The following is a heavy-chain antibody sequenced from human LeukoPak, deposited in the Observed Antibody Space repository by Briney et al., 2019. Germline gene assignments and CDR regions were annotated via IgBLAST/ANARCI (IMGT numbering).Heavy chain of an antibody. CDR2: IRYVGSNK. D-gene: IGHD6-6*01. CDR1: GLIYRIFG. Sequence: GLSLRLSRAASGLIYRIFGMHWVRGAWARAREGGSFIRYVGSNKYCGDFVRGRFAISRDNSKNTLYVQMNSLRADDTGVYYWAKELGSGNDYWGQRTLVTVSS. V-gene: IGHV3-30*02. J-gene: IGHJ4*02. CDR3: AKELGSGNDY.